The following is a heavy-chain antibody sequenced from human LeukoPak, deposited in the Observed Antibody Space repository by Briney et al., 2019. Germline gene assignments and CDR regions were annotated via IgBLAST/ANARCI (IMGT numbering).Heavy chain of an antibody. D-gene: IGHD6-19*01. CDR2: INSDGSST. CDR3: AHSSGWYRGIDN. CDR1: GFTLSSNW. Sequence: GGSLRLSCAASGFTLSSNWMHWVRQAPGKGLVWVSRINSDGSSTTYADSVKGRFTFSRDNAKNTMYLQMNSLRAEDTAVYYCAHSSGWYRGIDNWGQGTLVTVSS. V-gene: IGHV3-74*03. J-gene: IGHJ4*02.